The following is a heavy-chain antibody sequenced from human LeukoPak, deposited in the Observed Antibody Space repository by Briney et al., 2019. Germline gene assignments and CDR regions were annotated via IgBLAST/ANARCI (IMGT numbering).Heavy chain of an antibody. CDR2: IYPGDSDT. CDR3: ARLGGENYYDSSGYYYAWLDP. V-gene: IGHV5-51*01. CDR1: GYSFATYW. D-gene: IGHD3-22*01. J-gene: IGHJ5*02. Sequence: GESLKISCKGSGYSFATYWIGWVRQMPGKGLEWMALIYPGDSDTRYSPSFQGQVTISADKSISTAYLQWSSLKASDTAMYYCARLGGENYYDSSGYYYAWLDPWGQGTLVTVS.